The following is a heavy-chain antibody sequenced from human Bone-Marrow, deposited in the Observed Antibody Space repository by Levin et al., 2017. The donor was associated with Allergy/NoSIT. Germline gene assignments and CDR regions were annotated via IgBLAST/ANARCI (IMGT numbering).Heavy chain of an antibody. CDR3: ARDQRYDSILTDAFDI. J-gene: IGHJ3*02. D-gene: IGHD3-22*01. CDR2: IYYSGST. CDR1: GGSISSSSYY. V-gene: IGHV4-39*07. Sequence: SQTLSLTCTVSGGSISSSSYYWGWIRQPPGKGLEWIGSIYYSGSTYYNPSLKSRVTISVDTSKNQFSLKLSSVTAADTAVYYCARDQRYDSILTDAFDIWGQGTMVTVSS.